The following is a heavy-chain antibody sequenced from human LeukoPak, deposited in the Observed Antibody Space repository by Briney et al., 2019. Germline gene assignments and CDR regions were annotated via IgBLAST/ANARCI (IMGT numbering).Heavy chain of an antibody. V-gene: IGHV1-69*05. CDR3: ARRALYSYGLDY. CDR2: IIPIFGTA. J-gene: IGHJ4*02. Sequence: SVKVSCKASGGTFSSYAISWVRQAPGQGHEWMGGIIPIFGTANYAQKFQGRVTITTDESTSTAYMELSSLRSEDTAVYYCARRALYSYGLDYWGQGTLVPVSS. CDR1: GGTFSSYA. D-gene: IGHD5-18*01.